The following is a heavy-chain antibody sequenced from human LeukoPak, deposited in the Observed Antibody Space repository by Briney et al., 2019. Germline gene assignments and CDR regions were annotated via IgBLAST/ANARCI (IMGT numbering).Heavy chain of an antibody. J-gene: IGHJ4*02. V-gene: IGHV3-7*03. CDR3: ARAPYCIGGSCRFDY. CDR1: GSTFSSYW. CDR2: IKQDGSEK. D-gene: IGHD2-15*01. Sequence: PGGSLRLSCAASGSTFSSYWMSWVRQAPGKGLEWVANIKQDGSEKYYVDSVKGRFTISRDNAKNSLYLQMNSLRAEDTAVYYCARAPYCIGGSCRFDYWGQGTLVTVSS.